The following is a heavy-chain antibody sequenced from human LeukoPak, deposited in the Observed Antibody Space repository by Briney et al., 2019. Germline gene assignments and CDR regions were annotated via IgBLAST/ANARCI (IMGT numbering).Heavy chain of an antibody. Sequence: PSETLSLTCTVSGGSISNADHYWSWIRQPPGKGLEWIGYIYYSGSTYYNPSLKSRVTISVGTSKNQFSLNLSSVTAADTAVYYCARDNKWLQDYWGQGTLVTVSS. CDR3: ARDNKWLQDY. CDR1: GGSISNADHY. J-gene: IGHJ4*02. D-gene: IGHD3-22*01. CDR2: IYYSGST. V-gene: IGHV4-30-4*01.